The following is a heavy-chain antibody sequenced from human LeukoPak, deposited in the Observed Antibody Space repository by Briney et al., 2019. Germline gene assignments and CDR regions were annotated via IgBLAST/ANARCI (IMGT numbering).Heavy chain of an antibody. CDR1: GFTFSSYS. V-gene: IGHV3-21*01. Sequence: GGPLRLSCAASGFTFSSYSMNWVRQAPGKGLEWVSSISSSSSYIYYADSVKGRFTISRDNAKNSLYLQMNSLRAEDTAVYYCARDTYYYDSSGYPNLDYWGQGTLVTVSS. CDR2: ISSSSSYI. D-gene: IGHD3-22*01. J-gene: IGHJ4*02. CDR3: ARDTYYYDSSGYPNLDY.